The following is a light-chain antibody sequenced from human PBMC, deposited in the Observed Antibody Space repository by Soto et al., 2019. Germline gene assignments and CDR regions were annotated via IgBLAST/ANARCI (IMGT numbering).Light chain of an antibody. CDR3: SSYTGGNPSYV. J-gene: IGLJ1*01. CDR1: SSDVGGYDY. CDR2: EVT. Sequence: QSALTQPPFASGSPGQSVTISCTGTSSDVGGYDYVSWYQQHPGKAPKLMIYEVTIRPSGVSDRFSGSKSGNTASLTVSGLQAEDEADYYCSSYTGGNPSYVFGTGTKVTVL. V-gene: IGLV2-8*01.